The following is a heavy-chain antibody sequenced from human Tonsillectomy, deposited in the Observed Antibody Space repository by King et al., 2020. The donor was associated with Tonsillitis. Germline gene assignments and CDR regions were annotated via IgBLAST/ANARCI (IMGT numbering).Heavy chain of an antibody. J-gene: IGHJ4*02. CDR1: GFTFSTYW. CDR3: ARDRGYGLSPVDY. CDR2: VKQDGSEK. D-gene: IGHD5-12*01. V-gene: IGHV3-7*01. Sequence: VQLVESGGGLVQPGGSLRLSCEASGFTFSTYWMTWVRQAPGKGLEWVANVKQDGSEKYYVDSVKGRFTISRDNAKNSLFLQMSSLRAEDTAVYYCARDRGYGLSPVDYWGQGTLVTVSS.